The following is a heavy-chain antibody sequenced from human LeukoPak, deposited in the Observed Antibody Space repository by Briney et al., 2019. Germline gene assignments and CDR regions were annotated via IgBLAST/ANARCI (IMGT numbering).Heavy chain of an antibody. CDR2: IYYSGST. CDR3: ARGFMVAMFDY. Sequence: SETLSLTRTVAGGSISSYYWSWLRQPPGKGLEWIGYIYYSGSTNYNPSLKSRVTISVDTSKNQSSLKLSSVTAADTAVYYCARGFMVAMFDYWGQGTLVTVSS. J-gene: IGHJ4*02. V-gene: IGHV4-59*01. D-gene: IGHD2-15*01. CDR1: GGSISSYY.